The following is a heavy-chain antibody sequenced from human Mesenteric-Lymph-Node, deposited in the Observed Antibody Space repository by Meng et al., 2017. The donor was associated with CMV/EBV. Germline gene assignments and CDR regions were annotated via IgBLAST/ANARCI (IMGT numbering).Heavy chain of an antibody. Sequence: SVKVSCKASGYIFTSHGISWVRQAPGQGLEWMGGIIPIFGTANYAQKFQGRVTITTDESTSTAYMELSSLRSEDTAVYYCAISSIAAFDIWGQGTMVTVSS. D-gene: IGHD6-6*01. V-gene: IGHV1-69*05. CDR1: GYIFTSHG. CDR3: AISSIAAFDI. J-gene: IGHJ3*02. CDR2: IIPIFGTA.